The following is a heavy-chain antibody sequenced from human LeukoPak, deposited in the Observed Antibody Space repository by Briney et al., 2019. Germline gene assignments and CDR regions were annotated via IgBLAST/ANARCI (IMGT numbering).Heavy chain of an antibody. J-gene: IGHJ3*02. Sequence: GGSLRLSCAASGFTFSSYAMNWVRQAPGKGLEWASAISGSGGSTYYADSVKGRFTISRDNSKNTLYLQMNSLRAEDTAVYYCAKFLYSFDAFDIWGQGTMVTVSS. CDR3: AKFLYSFDAFDI. CDR1: GFTFSSYA. CDR2: ISGSGGST. V-gene: IGHV3-23*01. D-gene: IGHD6-13*01.